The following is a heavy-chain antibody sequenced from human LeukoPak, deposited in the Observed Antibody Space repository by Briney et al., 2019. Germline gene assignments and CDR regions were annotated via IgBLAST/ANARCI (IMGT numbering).Heavy chain of an antibody. Sequence: SQTLSLTCAISGGSVSSDSATWYWIRQSPSRGLEWLGRTYYRSKWYNDYAVSVKSRITLNPDTSKNHFSLQLNSVTPEDTAVYYCTGAKSTGWPYDYWGQGTLVTVSS. CDR1: GGSVSSDSAT. D-gene: IGHD6-19*01. CDR3: TGAKSTGWPYDY. J-gene: IGHJ4*02. CDR2: TYYRSKWYN. V-gene: IGHV6-1*01.